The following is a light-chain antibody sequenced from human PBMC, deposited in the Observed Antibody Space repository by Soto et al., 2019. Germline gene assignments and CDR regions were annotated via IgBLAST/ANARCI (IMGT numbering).Light chain of an antibody. V-gene: IGKV3-15*01. J-gene: IGKJ1*01. CDR3: QQYHDWPWT. Sequence: EVVLTQSPATLSVSLGERATLSCRASQSISSHLAWYQHKLGQAPRRLMSGASTRATGIPARFSGSGSGTDFTLIISSLQSEDFAIYYCQQYHDWPWTLGQGTKVEIK. CDR2: GAS. CDR1: QSISSH.